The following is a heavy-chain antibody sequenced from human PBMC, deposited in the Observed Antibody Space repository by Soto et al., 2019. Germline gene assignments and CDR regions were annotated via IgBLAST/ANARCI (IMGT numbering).Heavy chain of an antibody. V-gene: IGHV3-23*01. CDR1: GFNIGIYA. J-gene: IGHJ4*02. CDR3: ARDHDINGYPTLDY. D-gene: IGHD3-22*01. Sequence: EVQLLESGGGLIQPGGTLRLSCAASGFNIGIYAMSWVRQAPGKGLEWVSLIREGFESTYYEDSVKGRFTISRDNSKNILDLQMNSQRVDDTAIYYCARDHDINGYPTLDYWGQGTLVTVSS. CDR2: IREGFEST.